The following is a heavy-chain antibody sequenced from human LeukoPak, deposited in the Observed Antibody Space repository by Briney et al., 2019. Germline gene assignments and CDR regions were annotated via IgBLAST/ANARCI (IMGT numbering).Heavy chain of an antibody. J-gene: IGHJ5*02. V-gene: IGHV1-2*02. Sequence: ASVKVSCKASGYTFTDYYIHWVRQAPGQGLEWMGWINPNSGGTNYAQKFQGRVTMTRDTSISTAYMELSRLRSDDTAVYYCARATDIVVVPAPQLDPWGQGTLVTVSS. CDR3: ARATDIVVVPAPQLDP. CDR1: GYTFTDYY. D-gene: IGHD2-2*01. CDR2: INPNSGGT.